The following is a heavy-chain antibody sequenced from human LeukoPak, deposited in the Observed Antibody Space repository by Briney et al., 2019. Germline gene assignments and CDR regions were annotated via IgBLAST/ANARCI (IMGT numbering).Heavy chain of an antibody. CDR1: GFTFSSYS. CDR3: ARGENFDWFFDY. D-gene: IGHD3-9*01. CDR2: IYYSGST. Sequence: GSLRLSCAASGFTFSSYSMNWVRRAPGKGLEWIGYIYYSGSTNYNPSLKSRVTISVDTSKNQFSLKLSSVTAADTAVYYCARGENFDWFFDYWGQGTLVTVSS. V-gene: IGHV4-59*01. J-gene: IGHJ4*02.